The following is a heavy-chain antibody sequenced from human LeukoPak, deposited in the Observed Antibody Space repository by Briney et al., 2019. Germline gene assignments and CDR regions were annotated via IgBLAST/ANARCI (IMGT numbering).Heavy chain of an antibody. CDR3: AHGRGAYYDSTDYYPLDY. Sequence: SGPTLVHPTQPLTLTYSFSGFSRSATGAGGGWIGQPPGKDLEWLALSYWDDDKRHNPSLKSRLTITKDTSKNQVVLTMTNMDPVDTATYYCAHGRGAYYDSTDYYPLDYWGQGTLVTVSS. V-gene: IGHV2-5*02. J-gene: IGHJ4*02. CDR2: SYWDDDK. D-gene: IGHD3-22*01. CDR1: GFSRSATGAG.